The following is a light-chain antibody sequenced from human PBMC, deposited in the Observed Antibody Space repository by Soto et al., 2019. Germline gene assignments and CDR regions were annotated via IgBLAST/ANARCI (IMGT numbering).Light chain of an antibody. J-gene: IGKJ1*01. CDR3: QQYGSSPWT. CDR2: GAS. V-gene: IGKV3-20*01. Sequence: EIVLTQSPGTLSLSPGERATLSCRASQSVSSSWLAWYQQKPGQAPRLLIYGASSRATGIPDRFSGSGSGADFTLTISRLEPEDFAVYYCQQYGSSPWTFGHGTKVDIK. CDR1: QSVSSSW.